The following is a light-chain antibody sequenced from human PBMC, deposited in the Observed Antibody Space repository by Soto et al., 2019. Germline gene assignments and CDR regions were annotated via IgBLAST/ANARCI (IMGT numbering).Light chain of an antibody. Sequence: QSALTHPASVSGSPGQSITISCTGTSSDVGGYNYVSWYQQHPGKDPKLMIYDVSHRPSGVSNRFAGSKSGNTASLTISVLQAEDEADYYCSSYPSSSSHYVFGTGTQLTV. CDR2: DVS. J-gene: IGLJ1*01. CDR1: SSDVGGYNY. CDR3: SSYPSSSSHYV. V-gene: IGLV2-14*01.